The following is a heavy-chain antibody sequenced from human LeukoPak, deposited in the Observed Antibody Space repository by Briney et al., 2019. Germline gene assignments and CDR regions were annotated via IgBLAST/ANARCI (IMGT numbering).Heavy chain of an antibody. J-gene: IGHJ6*03. D-gene: IGHD1-1*01. Sequence: ASVKVSCKASGYTFTGYYMHWVRQAPGQGLEWMGWINPNSGGTNYAQKFQGRVTMTRDMSTSTVYMELSSLRSEDTAVYYCARDRRNWNYDYYMDVWGKGTTVTVSS. CDR3: ARDRRNWNYDYYMDV. V-gene: IGHV1-2*02. CDR2: INPNSGGT. CDR1: GYTFTGYY.